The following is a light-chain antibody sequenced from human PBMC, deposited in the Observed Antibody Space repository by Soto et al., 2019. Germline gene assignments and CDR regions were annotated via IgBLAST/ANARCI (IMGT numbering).Light chain of an antibody. CDR2: GAS. J-gene: IGKJ2*01. V-gene: IGKV3-15*01. CDR1: PSVSSN. CDR3: QQYNNWPPYT. Sequence: EIVMTQSPATLSVSPGERATLSCRSSPSVSSNLAWYQQKPCQAPRLLLYGASTRSTGIPARFSGSGSGTEFALTISSLQSEDFAVYYCQQYNNWPPYTFGQGTKLEIK.